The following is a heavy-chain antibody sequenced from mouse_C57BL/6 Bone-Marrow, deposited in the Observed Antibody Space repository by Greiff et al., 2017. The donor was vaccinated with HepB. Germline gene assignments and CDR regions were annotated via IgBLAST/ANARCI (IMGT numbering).Heavy chain of an antibody. CDR3: ARPIPIYYDYGYDAMDY. J-gene: IGHJ4*01. Sequence: VQLQQPGAELVKPGASVKLSCKASGYTFTSYWMHWVKQRPGRGLEWIGRIDPNSGGTKYNEKFKSKATLTVDKPSSTAYMQLSSLTSEDSAVYYCARPIPIYYDYGYDAMDYWGQGTSVTVSA. CDR2: IDPNSGGT. CDR1: GYTFTSYW. V-gene: IGHV1-72*01. D-gene: IGHD2-4*01.